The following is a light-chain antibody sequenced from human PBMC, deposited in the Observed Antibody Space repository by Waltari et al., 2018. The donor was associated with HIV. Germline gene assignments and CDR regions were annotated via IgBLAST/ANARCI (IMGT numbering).Light chain of an antibody. V-gene: IGLV1-47*01. CDR3: VGWDSRLSGYV. CDR1: SPNIENAT. CDR2: KDT. J-gene: IGLJ1*01. Sequence: QSVLTQPPSASGTPGQRVTISCSGSSPNIENATVYWYQQLTGAAPRLLIYKDTQRPSGVPDRFTGSKSGTSASLAISGLRSEDEADYYCVGWDSRLSGYVFGTGTKVTVL.